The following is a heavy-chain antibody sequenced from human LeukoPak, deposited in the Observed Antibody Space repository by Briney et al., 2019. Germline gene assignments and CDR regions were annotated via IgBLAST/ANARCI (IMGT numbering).Heavy chain of an antibody. CDR1: GFTVSSNY. CDR3: ARSTGDSSGYWVDAFDI. CDR2: IYSGGST. Sequence: GGSLRLSCAASGFTVSSNYMSWVRQAPGKGPEWVSVIYSGGSTYYADSVKGRFTISRDNSKNTLYLQMNSLRAEDTAVYYCARSTGDSSGYWVDAFDIWGQGTMVTVSS. J-gene: IGHJ3*02. V-gene: IGHV3-53*01. D-gene: IGHD3-22*01.